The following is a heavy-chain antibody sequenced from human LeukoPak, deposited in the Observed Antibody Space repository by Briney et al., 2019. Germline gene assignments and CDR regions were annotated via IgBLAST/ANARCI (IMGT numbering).Heavy chain of an antibody. Sequence: GGSLRLSCAASGFTFSSYGMHWVRQAPGKGLEWVAVISYDGSNKYYADSVKGRFTISRDNSKNTLYLQMNSLRAEDTAVYYCAKGPGSGSYPSYWSQGTLVTVSS. CDR3: AKGPGSGSYPSY. D-gene: IGHD3-10*01. J-gene: IGHJ4*02. CDR1: GFTFSSYG. CDR2: ISYDGSNK. V-gene: IGHV3-30*18.